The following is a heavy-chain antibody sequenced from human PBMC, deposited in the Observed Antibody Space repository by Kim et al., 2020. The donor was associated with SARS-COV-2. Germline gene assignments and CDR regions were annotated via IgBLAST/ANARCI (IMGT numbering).Heavy chain of an antibody. CDR3: ATDLGSSWFFDY. D-gene: IGHD6-13*01. V-gene: IGHV1-24*01. J-gene: IGHJ4*02. Sequence: IYAQKFQGRVTMTEDTSTDTAYMELSSLRSEDTAVYYCATDLGSSWFFDYWGQGTLVTVSS.